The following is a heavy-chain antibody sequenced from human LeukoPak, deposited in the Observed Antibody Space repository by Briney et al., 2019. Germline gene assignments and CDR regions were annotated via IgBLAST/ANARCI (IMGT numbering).Heavy chain of an antibody. CDR3: ARHRAQLKPTPDY. CDR2: IYYSGST. V-gene: IGHV4-39*01. D-gene: IGHD4-23*01. J-gene: IGHJ4*02. Sequence: SETLSLTCTVSGGSISSSSYYWGWIRQPPGKGLEWIGSIYYSGSTYYNPSPKSRVTISVDTSKNQFSLKLSSVTAADTAVYYCARHRAQLKPTPDYWGQGTLVTVSS. CDR1: GGSISSSSYY.